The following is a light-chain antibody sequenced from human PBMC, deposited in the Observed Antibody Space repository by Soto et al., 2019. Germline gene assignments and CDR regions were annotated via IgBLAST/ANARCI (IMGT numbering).Light chain of an antibody. Sequence: QSALTQPRSVSGSPGQSVTISCTGTSSDVGAYDYVSWYQQDPGKAPKVLIYDVSERPSGVPDRFSGSKSDNTASLTISGLQAEDEADYYCSSYAGSDTFVVFGGGTKLTVL. CDR1: SSDVGAYDY. CDR2: DVS. J-gene: IGLJ2*01. CDR3: SSYAGSDTFVV. V-gene: IGLV2-11*01.